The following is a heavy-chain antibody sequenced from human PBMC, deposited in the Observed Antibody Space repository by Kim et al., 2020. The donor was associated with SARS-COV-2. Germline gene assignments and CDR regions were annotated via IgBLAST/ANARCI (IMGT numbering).Heavy chain of an antibody. CDR3: ARHSGDGSYYYYYYMDV. J-gene: IGHJ6*03. D-gene: IGHD5-12*01. V-gene: IGHV4-59*08. Sequence: SETLSLTCTVSGGSISSYYWSWIRQPPGKGLQWIGYIYYSGSTNYNPSLKSRVTISLDTSKNQFSLKLSSVTAADTAVYYCARHSGDGSYYYYYYMDVWGKGTTVTVSS. CDR2: IYYSGST. CDR1: GGSISSYY.